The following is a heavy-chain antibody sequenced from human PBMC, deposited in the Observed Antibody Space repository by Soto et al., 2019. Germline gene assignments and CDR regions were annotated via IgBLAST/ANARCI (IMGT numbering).Heavy chain of an antibody. J-gene: IGHJ6*02. V-gene: IGHV1-18*01. D-gene: IGHD3-22*01. CDR3: ARGGFYDSSGARNYYYYGMNV. Sequence: ASVKGSCKASGYTFTSYGINWVRQAPGQGLEWLGWISAYDGYTNYAQILQGRVSMTTDTSTKTAYMELRSLRSDDTAMYYCARGGFYDSSGARNYYYYGMNVWGQGTTVTVSS. CDR1: GYTFTSYG. CDR2: ISAYDGYT.